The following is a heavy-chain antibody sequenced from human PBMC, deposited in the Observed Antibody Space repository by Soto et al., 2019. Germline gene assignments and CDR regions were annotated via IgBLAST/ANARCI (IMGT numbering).Heavy chain of an antibody. J-gene: IGHJ4*02. Sequence: QVQLVESGGGVVQPGRSLRLSCAASGFTFTTLGMHWVRQAPGKGLEWVALISYDGNTKYYADSVKGRFTIPRDNAKNTVYLQMNSLRPEDTAVYYCARDPNSAAWFGESLDSLGQGTLVTVSS. D-gene: IGHD3-10*01. CDR1: GFTFTTLG. V-gene: IGHV3-30*03. CDR3: ARDPNSAAWFGESLDS. CDR2: ISYDGNTK.